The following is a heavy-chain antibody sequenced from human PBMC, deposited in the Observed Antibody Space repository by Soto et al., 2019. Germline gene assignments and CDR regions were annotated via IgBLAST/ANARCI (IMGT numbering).Heavy chain of an antibody. CDR2: IYYSGGT. CDR3: ARDTQVGAFDI. V-gene: IGHV4-31*03. Sequence: SETLSLTCTVSGGSISSGYYYWSWIRQHPGMGLEWIGFIYYSGGTYYNPSLKSRVTISVDTSDNQFSLKLSSVTAADTAVYYCARDTQVGAFDIWGQGTMVTVSS. D-gene: IGHD1-26*01. CDR1: GGSISSGYYY. J-gene: IGHJ3*02.